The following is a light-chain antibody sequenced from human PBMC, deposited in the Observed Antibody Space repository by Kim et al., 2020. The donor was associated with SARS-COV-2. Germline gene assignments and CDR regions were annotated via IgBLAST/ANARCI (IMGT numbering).Light chain of an antibody. V-gene: IGLV1-44*01. CDR1: SSNIGRNT. J-gene: IGLJ2*01. CDR2: SNN. CDR3: AAWDDSLNGVV. Sequence: ELTQPPSASGTPGQRVTISCSGSSSNIGRNTVNWYQQLPGTAPKLLIYSNNQRPSGVPDRFSGSKSGTSASLAISGLQSEDEADYYCAAWDDSLNGVVFGGGTQLTVL.